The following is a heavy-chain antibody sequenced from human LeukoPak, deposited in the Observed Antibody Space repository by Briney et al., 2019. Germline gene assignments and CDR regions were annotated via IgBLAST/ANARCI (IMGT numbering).Heavy chain of an antibody. V-gene: IGHV3-21*04. CDR1: GFTFRTHS. CDR2: ITKSSTCV. Sequence: VGSLRLSCEASGFTFRTHSMNWVRQAPVKGLEWVSSITKSSTCVYYAESVKGRFTISRDNANNSLFLQMNNLGVDDTGLYYCARGSGVHVWGQGTLVLVSS. D-gene: IGHD3-10*01. J-gene: IGHJ4*02. CDR3: ARGSGVHV.